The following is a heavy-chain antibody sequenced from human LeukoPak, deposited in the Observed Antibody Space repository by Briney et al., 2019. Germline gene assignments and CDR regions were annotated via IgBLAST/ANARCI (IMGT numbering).Heavy chain of an antibody. CDR3: ARTAGKGDYVGWFDP. CDR1: GGSITSVSYS. V-gene: IGHV4-30-4*07. CDR2: IYSSGSA. Sequence: SQTLSLTCTVSGGSITSVSYSWTWIRQPPGKGLEWPGYIYSSGSAYYNPSLKSRVTISVDTSKNHFSLRLTSVTAADTAVYYCARTAGKGDYVGWFDPWGQGTLVTVSS. D-gene: IGHD4-17*01. J-gene: IGHJ5*02.